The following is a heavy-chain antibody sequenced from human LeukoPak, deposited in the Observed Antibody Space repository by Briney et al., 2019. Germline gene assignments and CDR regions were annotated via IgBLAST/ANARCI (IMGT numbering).Heavy chain of an antibody. Sequence: PGGSLRLSCAASGFTFSSYAMSWVRQAPGKGLEWVSAISGSGGSTYYAVSVKGRFTISRDNSKNTLYLQMNSLRAEDTAVYYCAKIAVAGTLYYYYGMDVWGQGTTVTVSS. D-gene: IGHD6-19*01. J-gene: IGHJ6*02. CDR3: AKIAVAGTLYYYYGMDV. V-gene: IGHV3-23*01. CDR2: ISGSGGST. CDR1: GFTFSSYA.